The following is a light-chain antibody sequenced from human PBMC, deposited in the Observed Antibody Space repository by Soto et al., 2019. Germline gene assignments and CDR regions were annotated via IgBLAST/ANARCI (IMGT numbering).Light chain of an antibody. J-gene: IGKJ1*01. V-gene: IGKV3-20*01. CDR1: QSVINSY. CDR2: GAS. Sequence: EIVLTQSPGTLSLSPGERATLSCRASQSVINSYLAWYQHKAGQAPRLLIYGASSRATGIPDKFSGSGSGTDFTLTISRLEPEDFAVYYSQQYGISPWTFGQGTKVEIK. CDR3: QQYGISPWT.